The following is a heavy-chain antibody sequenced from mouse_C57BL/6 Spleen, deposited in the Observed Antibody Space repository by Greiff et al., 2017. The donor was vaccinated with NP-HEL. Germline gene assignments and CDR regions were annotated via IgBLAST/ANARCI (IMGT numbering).Heavy chain of an antibody. D-gene: IGHD1-1*01. CDR2: INPNNGGT. CDR1: GYTFTDYY. V-gene: IGHV1-26*01. Sequence: EVQLQQSGPELVKPGASVKISCKASGYTFTDYYMNWVKQSHGKSLEWIGDINPNNGGTSYNQKFKGKATLTVDKSSSTAYMELRSLTSEDSAVYYWARGFTTVVARNFDYWGQGTTLTVSS. CDR3: ARGFTTVVARNFDY. J-gene: IGHJ2*01.